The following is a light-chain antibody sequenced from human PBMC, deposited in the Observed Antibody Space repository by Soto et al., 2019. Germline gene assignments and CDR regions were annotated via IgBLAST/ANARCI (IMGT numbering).Light chain of an antibody. CDR2: GIS. Sequence: ESVLTQSPGTLSLSPGERATLSCRASQSVTNRYFAWYQQRPGQAPRLLIYGISNRATGIPDRFSGSGSGTDVTLDISRLEPEDFVVYYCQQYSTLPHTFGQGTKLEVK. V-gene: IGKV3-20*01. CDR1: QSVTNRY. J-gene: IGKJ2*01. CDR3: QQYSTLPHT.